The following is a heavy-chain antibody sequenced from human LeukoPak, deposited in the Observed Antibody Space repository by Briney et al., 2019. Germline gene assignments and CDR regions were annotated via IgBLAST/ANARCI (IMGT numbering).Heavy chain of an antibody. CDR1: GGSISSSSYY. D-gene: IGHD3-10*01. CDR3: ARRGMVTMVRGVTTRYYYMDV. V-gene: IGHV4-39*01. Sequence: PSETLSLTCTVSGGSISSSSYYWGWLRQPPGKGLEWIGSIYYSGSTYYNPSLKSRVTISVDTSKNQFSLKLKSVTAADTAVYYCARRGMVTMVRGVTTRYYYMDVWGKGITVTVSS. J-gene: IGHJ6*03. CDR2: IYYSGST.